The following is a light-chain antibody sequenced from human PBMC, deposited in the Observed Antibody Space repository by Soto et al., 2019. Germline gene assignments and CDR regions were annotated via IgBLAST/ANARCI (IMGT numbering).Light chain of an antibody. CDR1: QSVNLNY. Sequence: EIVLTQSPGTLYLSPGERATLSCRASQSVNLNYLAWYEQRPGQAPRLLIYGQSRRASDIPDRFSGGGSGTDFTLTISRLEPEDFAVYYCQQFGDFPYTFGQGTKLEIK. J-gene: IGKJ2*01. CDR2: GQS. CDR3: QQFGDFPYT. V-gene: IGKV3-20*01.